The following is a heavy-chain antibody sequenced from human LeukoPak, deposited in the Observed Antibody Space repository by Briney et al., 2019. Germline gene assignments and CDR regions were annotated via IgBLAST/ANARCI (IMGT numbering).Heavy chain of an antibody. J-gene: IGHJ4*02. V-gene: IGHV4-59*01. Sequence: SETLSLTCTVSGGSFSSYYWSWIRQPPGKGLEWIGYIFHNGGTTYNPSLKSRVTISENTSENQFSLKLSSVTAADTAVYYCAREGGSYRTFDYWGQGTLVTVSS. CDR2: IFHNGGT. D-gene: IGHD3-16*02. CDR3: AREGGSYRTFDY. CDR1: GGSFSSYY.